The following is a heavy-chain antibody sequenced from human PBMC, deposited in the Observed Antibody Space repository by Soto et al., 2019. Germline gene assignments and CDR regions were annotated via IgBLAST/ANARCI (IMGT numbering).Heavy chain of an antibody. D-gene: IGHD4-17*01. V-gene: IGHV3-21*01. J-gene: IGHJ6*02. CDR3: AREDYGDYGAYYYYYGMDV. CDR1: GFTFSSYS. CDR2: ISSSSSYI. Sequence: EVQLVESGGGMVKPGGSLRLSCAASGFTFSSYSMNWVRQAPGKGLEWVSSISSSSSYIYYADSVKGRFTISRDNAKNSLYLQMNSLRAEDTAVYYCAREDYGDYGAYYYYYGMDVWGQGTTVTVSS.